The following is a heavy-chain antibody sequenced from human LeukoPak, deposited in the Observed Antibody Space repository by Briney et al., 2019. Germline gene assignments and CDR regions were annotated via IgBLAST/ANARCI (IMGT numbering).Heavy chain of an antibody. D-gene: IGHD2-15*01. J-gene: IGHJ5*02. V-gene: IGHV3-23*01. Sequence: AGGSLRLSCAASGFTFYNYAMNWVRQSPGKGLEWVSTISGSGGSTYYADSVKGRFTISRDNSKNTMYLQMNSLRAEDTAVYHCAKESHCSGGTCYGGFDPWGQGTLVTVSS. CDR1: GFTFYNYA. CDR3: AKESHCSGGTCYGGFDP. CDR2: ISGSGGST.